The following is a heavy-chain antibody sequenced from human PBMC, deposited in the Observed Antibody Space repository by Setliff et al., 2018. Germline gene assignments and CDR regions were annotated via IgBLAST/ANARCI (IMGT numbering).Heavy chain of an antibody. Sequence: SETLSLTCTVSGGSFSSSNYYWGWIRQPPGKGLEWIGRIYTSGSTNYNPSLKSRVTMSVDTSKNQFSLKLNSVTAADMAVYYCAREQWLDPPGYYYMDVWAKGTTVTVSS. CDR3: AREQWLDPPGYYYMDV. CDR2: IYTSGST. V-gene: IGHV4-39*07. J-gene: IGHJ6*03. D-gene: IGHD6-19*01. CDR1: GGSFSSSNYY.